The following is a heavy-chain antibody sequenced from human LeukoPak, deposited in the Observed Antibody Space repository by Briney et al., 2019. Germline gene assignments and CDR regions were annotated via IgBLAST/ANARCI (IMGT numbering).Heavy chain of an antibody. D-gene: IGHD4-23*01. CDR2: INPSGGST. Sequence: GASVKVSCKASGYTFTSYYMHWVRQAPGQGLEWMRIINPSGGSTSYAQKFQGRVTMTRDTSISTAYMELSRLRSDDTAVYYCARGPKLRWYPGAFDIWGQGTMVTVSS. CDR1: GYTFTSYY. J-gene: IGHJ3*02. CDR3: ARGPKLRWYPGAFDI. V-gene: IGHV1-46*01.